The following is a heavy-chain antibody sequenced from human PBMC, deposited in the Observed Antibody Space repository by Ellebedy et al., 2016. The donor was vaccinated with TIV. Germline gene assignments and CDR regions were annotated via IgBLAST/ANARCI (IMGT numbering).Heavy chain of an antibody. Sequence: PGGSLRLSCAASGFTFSNHAMTWVRQAPGKGLEWVSGISATGGNTFFADSVKGRFTISRDNSKNTLNLQMNSLRAEDAAVYYCARKAPLTVPALFAFDLWGQGTMVTVSS. V-gene: IGHV3-23*01. J-gene: IGHJ3*01. D-gene: IGHD2/OR15-2a*01. CDR2: ISATGGNT. CDR3: ARKAPLTVPALFAFDL. CDR1: GFTFSNHA.